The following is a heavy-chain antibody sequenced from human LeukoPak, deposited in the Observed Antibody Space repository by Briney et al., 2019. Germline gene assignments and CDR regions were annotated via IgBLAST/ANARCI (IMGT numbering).Heavy chain of an antibody. Sequence: SETLSLTCIVSGGSISSYYWSWIRQPPGKGLEWIGYIDYSGSTNYNPSLKSRVTISVDTSKNQFSLKLSSVTAADTAVYYCARHGGVAAAMYYYYYYMDVWGKGTTVTISS. CDR2: IDYSGST. V-gene: IGHV4-59*08. D-gene: IGHD6-13*01. CDR3: ARHGGVAAAMYYYYYYMDV. J-gene: IGHJ6*03. CDR1: GGSISSYY.